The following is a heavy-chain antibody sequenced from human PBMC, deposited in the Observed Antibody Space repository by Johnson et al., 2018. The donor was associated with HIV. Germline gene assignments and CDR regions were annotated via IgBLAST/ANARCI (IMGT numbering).Heavy chain of an antibody. D-gene: IGHD3-22*01. CDR3: ARLIAVVIDGFDI. V-gene: IGHV3-30*04. J-gene: IGHJ3*02. CDR2: ISYDGSNK. Sequence: QVQLVESGGGVVQPGRSLRLSCAASGFTFSSYAMHWVRQAPGKGLEWVAVISYDGSNKYYADSVKGRFTISRDNSKNTLYLQMNSLRAEDPAVYYCARLIAVVIDGFDIWGQGTMVTVSA. CDR1: GFTFSSYA.